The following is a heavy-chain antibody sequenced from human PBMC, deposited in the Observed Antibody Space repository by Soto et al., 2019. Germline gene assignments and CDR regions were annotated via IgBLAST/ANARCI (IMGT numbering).Heavy chain of an antibody. D-gene: IGHD3-10*01. V-gene: IGHV4-30-4*01. J-gene: IGHJ4*02. CDR1: GGSISSGGYY. CDR2: TYYSGNA. CDR3: ARYHYGSGSYSLFDF. Sequence: PSETLSLTCTVSGGSISSGGYYWSWIRQPPGKDLEWIGYTYYSGNAYYNPSLQSRITISVDTSKNQFSLKLTSVTAADTAVYYCARYHYGSGSYSLFDFWGQGTLVTVSS.